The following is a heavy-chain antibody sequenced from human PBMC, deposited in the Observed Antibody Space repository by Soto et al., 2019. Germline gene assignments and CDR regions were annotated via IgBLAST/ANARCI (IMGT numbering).Heavy chain of an antibody. CDR2: VYFTGGT. Sequence: SETLSLTCTVSGGSVSSGVYYWGWIRQPPGKGLEWIGYVYFTGGTNYNPSLKSRATISVDTAKDQFSLRLSSVTAADTAVYYCAREGRSQAHLDYWGQGTQVTVSS. V-gene: IGHV4-61*08. CDR1: GGSVSSGVYY. J-gene: IGHJ4*02. CDR3: AREGRSQAHLDY.